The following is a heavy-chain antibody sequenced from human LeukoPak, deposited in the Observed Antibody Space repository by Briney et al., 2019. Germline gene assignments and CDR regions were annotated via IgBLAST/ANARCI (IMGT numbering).Heavy chain of an antibody. CDR3: TVIVTGS. J-gene: IGHJ5*02. CDR1: GFIFSDYW. CDR2: ISGDGSRT. Sequence: GGSLRLSCAASGFIFSDYWTYWVRQAPGEGLVWVSRISGDGSRTNYADSVKGRFTISRDNAKNTLYLQMNSLRVEDTAVYYCTVIVTGSWGQGTLVTVSS. V-gene: IGHV3-74*01. D-gene: IGHD2/OR15-2a*01.